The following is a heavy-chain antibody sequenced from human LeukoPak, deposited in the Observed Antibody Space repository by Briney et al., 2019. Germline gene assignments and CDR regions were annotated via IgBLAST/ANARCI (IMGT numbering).Heavy chain of an antibody. CDR1: GYTFTGYY. Sequence: ASVKVSCKASGYTFTGYYMHWVRQAPGQGLEWMGWINPNSGGTNYAQKFQGRVTMTRDTSISTAYMELSRLRSDDTAVYYCARVFMIAAGPGYYYGMDVWGQGTTVTVSS. CDR3: ARVFMIAAGPGYYYGMDV. CDR2: INPNSGGT. V-gene: IGHV1-2*02. D-gene: IGHD6-13*01. J-gene: IGHJ6*02.